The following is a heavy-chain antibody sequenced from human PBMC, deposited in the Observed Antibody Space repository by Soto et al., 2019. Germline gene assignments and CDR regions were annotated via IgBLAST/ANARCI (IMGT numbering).Heavy chain of an antibody. CDR3: AKENQHLVHDY. CDR1: GFTFRNYG. D-gene: IGHD6-13*01. Sequence: SLRLSFAASGFTFRNYGMHWVRQAPGKGLEWVAVISHDGSDKYYADSMKGRFIISRDNSENTLFLNMNSLKPEDTAVYYCAKENQHLVHDYWGQGTLVTVSS. J-gene: IGHJ4*02. V-gene: IGHV3-30*18. CDR2: ISHDGSDK.